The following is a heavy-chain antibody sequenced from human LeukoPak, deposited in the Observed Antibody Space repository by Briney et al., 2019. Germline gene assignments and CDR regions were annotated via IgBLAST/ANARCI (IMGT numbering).Heavy chain of an antibody. CDR3: AAAPGPLYDFWSGEDYFDY. CDR1: GFTFSSYA. J-gene: IGHJ4*02. D-gene: IGHD3-3*01. CDR2: ISGSGGST. Sequence: GGSLRLSCAASGFTFSSYAMSWVRQAPGKGLEWVSAISGSGGSTYYADSVKGRFTISRDNSKNTLYLQMNSLRAEDTAVYYCAAAPGPLYDFWSGEDYFDYWGQGTLVTVSS. V-gene: IGHV3-23*01.